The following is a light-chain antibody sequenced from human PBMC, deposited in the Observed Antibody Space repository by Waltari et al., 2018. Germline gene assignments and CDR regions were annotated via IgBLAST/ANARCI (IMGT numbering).Light chain of an antibody. CDR3: QVWDRSSDHVV. Sequence: SYVLTQPPSVSVAPGKTARITCGGNNIGSKSVHWYPQKPGPAPVLVVYDDSDRPSGSPGRCAGANAGNTATLTISRVGAGDEADYYCQVWDRSSDHVVFRGGTKLTVL. V-gene: IGLV3-21*03. CDR1: NIGSKS. CDR2: DDS. J-gene: IGLJ2*01.